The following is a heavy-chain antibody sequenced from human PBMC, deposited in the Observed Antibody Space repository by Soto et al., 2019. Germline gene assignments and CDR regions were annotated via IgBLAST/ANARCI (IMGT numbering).Heavy chain of an antibody. J-gene: IGHJ4*02. Sequence: QLQLQESGPGLVKPSETLSLTCTVSGGSISSSSYYWGWLRQPPGKGLEWIGSIYYSGSTYYTPSLKSRVTISVYTSKNQFSLTLSSVTAADTAVYYCASPYYDSSGNYYEYWGQGTLVTVSS. CDR3: ASPYYDSSGNYYEY. CDR2: IYYSGST. CDR1: GGSISSSSYY. D-gene: IGHD3-22*01. V-gene: IGHV4-39*01.